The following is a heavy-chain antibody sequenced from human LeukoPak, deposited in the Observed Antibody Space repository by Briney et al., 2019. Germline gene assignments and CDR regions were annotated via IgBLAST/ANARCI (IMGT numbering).Heavy chain of an antibody. CDR2: IKQDGSEK. CDR1: GFTFSSYS. J-gene: IGHJ4*02. D-gene: IGHD6-19*01. V-gene: IGHV3-7*01. CDR3: ARGPRGGWLAPWDY. Sequence: GGSLRLSCEASGFTFSSYSMNWVSQAPGKGLEWVANIKQDGSEKYYVDSVKGRFTISRDNAKNSLYLQMNSLRAEDTAVYYCARGPRGGWLAPWDYWGQGTLVTVSS.